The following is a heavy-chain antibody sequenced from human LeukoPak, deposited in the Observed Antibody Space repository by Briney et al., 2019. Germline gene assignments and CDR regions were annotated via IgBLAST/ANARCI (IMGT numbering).Heavy chain of an antibody. V-gene: IGHV4-59*12. Sequence: SETLSLTCTVSGGSISSYYWSWIRQPPGKGLEWIGYIYYSGSTNYNPSLKSRVTISVDTSKNQFSLKLSSVTAADTAVYYCARERTLFPGDSSGYFDYWGQGTLVTVSS. CDR2: IYYSGST. CDR1: GGSISSYY. CDR3: ARERTLFPGDSSGYFDY. D-gene: IGHD3-22*01. J-gene: IGHJ4*02.